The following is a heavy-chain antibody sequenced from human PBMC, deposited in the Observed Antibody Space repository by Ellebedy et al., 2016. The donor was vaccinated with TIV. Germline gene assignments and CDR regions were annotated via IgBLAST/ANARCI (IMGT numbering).Heavy chain of an antibody. CDR3: AKGLGGSRLMVTLLLWIYGMDG. Sequence: GESLKISCAASGFTFSSYAMSWVRQAPGKGLEWVSAISGSGGSTYYADSVKGRFTISRDNSKNTLYLQMNSLRAEDTAVYYCAKGLGGSRLMVTLLLWIYGMDGWGQGTTVTVSS. V-gene: IGHV3-23*01. J-gene: IGHJ6*02. CDR1: GFTFSSYA. CDR2: ISGSGGST. D-gene: IGHD2-15*01.